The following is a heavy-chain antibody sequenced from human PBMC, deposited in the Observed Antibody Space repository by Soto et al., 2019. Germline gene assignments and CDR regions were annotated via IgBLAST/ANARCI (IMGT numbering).Heavy chain of an antibody. CDR2: ISYDGSNK. V-gene: IGHV3-30*18. D-gene: IGHD1-26*01. J-gene: IGHJ4*02. CDR3: AKGMVKWEPYFDY. CDR1: GFTFSSYG. Sequence: PGGSLRLSCAASGFTFSSYGMHWVRQAPGKGLEWVAVISYDGSNKYYADSVKGRFTISRDNSKNTLYLQMNSLRAEDTAVYYCAKGMVKWEPYFDYWGQGTLVTVSS.